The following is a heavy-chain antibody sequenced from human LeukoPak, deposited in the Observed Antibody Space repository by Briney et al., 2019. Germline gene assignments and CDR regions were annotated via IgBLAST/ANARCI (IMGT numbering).Heavy chain of an antibody. J-gene: IGHJ4*02. V-gene: IGHV4-34*01. CDR1: GGSFSGYY. D-gene: IGHD3-22*01. CDR3: ARGLYYDSSGHDY. CDR2: INHSGST. Sequence: SETLSLTCAVYGGSFSGYYWSWIGQPPGKGLEWIGEINHSGSTNYNPSLKSRVTISVDTSKNQFSLKLSSVTAADTAVYYCARGLYYDSSGHDYWGQGTLVTVSS.